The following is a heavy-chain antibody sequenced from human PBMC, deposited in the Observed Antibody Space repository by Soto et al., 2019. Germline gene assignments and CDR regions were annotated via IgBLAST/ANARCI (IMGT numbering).Heavy chain of an antibody. Sequence: QVQLVQSGAEVKKPGASVKVSCKASGYTFTHYGIRWVRQAPGQGLEWIGWVTGYDGNAHYEQRFQGRVTMTTDTSTNTAYMDLRRLSSDDTAVYYCARTTHEEPTFDYWGQGTLVTVYS. J-gene: IGHJ4*02. V-gene: IGHV1-18*01. D-gene: IGHD1-26*01. CDR1: GYTFTHYG. CDR2: VTGYDGNA. CDR3: ARTTHEEPTFDY.